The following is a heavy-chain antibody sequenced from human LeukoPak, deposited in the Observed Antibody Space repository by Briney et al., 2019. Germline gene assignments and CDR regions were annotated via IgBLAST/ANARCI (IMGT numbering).Heavy chain of an antibody. CDR1: GGSISSHF. Sequence: PSETLSLTCTVSGGSISSHFWSWIRQPPGKGLEWIGYIHYSGNTKYNPSLKSRVTISVDTSKNQFSLKLSSVTAADTAVYYCARRRCSSTSCYPNWFDPWGQGTLVTVSS. V-gene: IGHV4-59*08. CDR2: IHYSGNT. CDR3: ARRRCSSTSCYPNWFDP. D-gene: IGHD2-2*01. J-gene: IGHJ5*02.